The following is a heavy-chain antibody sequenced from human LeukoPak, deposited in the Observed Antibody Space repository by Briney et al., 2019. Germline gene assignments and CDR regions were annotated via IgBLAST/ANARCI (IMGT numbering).Heavy chain of an antibody. V-gene: IGHV1-2*02. CDR2: IHPKNGDT. CDR3: TRDFYLRGAGAFDY. D-gene: IGHD2/OR15-2a*01. Sequence: ASVKVSCKASGYTFTDHYMQWVRQAPGQGLEWMGWIHPKNGDTNIAQKFQGRVTMTRDTSISTGYLELTRLRSDDTAIYYCTRDFYLRGAGAFDYWAQGTLVTVSS. J-gene: IGHJ4*02. CDR1: GYTFTDHY.